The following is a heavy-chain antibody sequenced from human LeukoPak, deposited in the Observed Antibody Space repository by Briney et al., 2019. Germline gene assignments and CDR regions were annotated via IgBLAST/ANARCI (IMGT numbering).Heavy chain of an antibody. D-gene: IGHD3-10*01. CDR1: GFTFSDYY. V-gene: IGHV3-11*04. J-gene: IGHJ4*02. CDR2: IRSSDSTI. CDR3: AKDSKRWKTYYYEAGSYYFDY. Sequence: GGSLILSCAASGFTFSDYYMSWIRQAPGKGLEWVSYIRSSDSTIYYADSVKGRFTISRDNSKNTLYLQMNSLRPEDTAVYYCAKDSKRWKTYYYEAGSYYFDYWGQGTRVTVSS.